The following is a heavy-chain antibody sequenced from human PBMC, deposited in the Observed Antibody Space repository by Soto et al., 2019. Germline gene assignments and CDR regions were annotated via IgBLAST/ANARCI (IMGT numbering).Heavy chain of an antibody. CDR3: AGVPAGPFYGMDV. D-gene: IGHD2-2*01. V-gene: IGHV3-23*01. CDR1: GFTFSSYA. Sequence: TGGSLRLSCAASGFTFSSYAMSWVRQAPGKGLEWVSAISGSGGSTYYADSVKGRFTISRDNSKNTLYLQMNSLRAEDTAVYYCAGVPAGPFYGMDVWGQGTTVTVSS. CDR2: ISGSGGST. J-gene: IGHJ6*02.